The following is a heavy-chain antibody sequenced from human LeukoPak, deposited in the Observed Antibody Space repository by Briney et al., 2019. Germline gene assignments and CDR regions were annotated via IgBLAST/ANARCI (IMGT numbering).Heavy chain of an antibody. Sequence: GGSLRLSCAASGFTFSSYAMSWVRQAPGKGLEWVSAISGSGGSTYYADSVKGRFTIPRDNSKNTLYLQMNSLRAEDTAVYYCAKQKFDYYDSSGYPYYWGQGTLVTVSS. J-gene: IGHJ4*02. CDR1: GFTFSSYA. V-gene: IGHV3-23*01. CDR2: ISGSGGST. D-gene: IGHD3-22*01. CDR3: AKQKFDYYDSSGYPYY.